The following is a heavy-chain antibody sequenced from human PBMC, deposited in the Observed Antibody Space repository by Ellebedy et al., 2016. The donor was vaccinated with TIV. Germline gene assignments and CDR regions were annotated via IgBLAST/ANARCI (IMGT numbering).Heavy chain of an antibody. CDR1: GYTFPSYA. D-gene: IGHD6-13*01. Sequence: AASVKVSCKASGYTFPSYAMHWVRQAPGQRLEWMGWINAGNGNTKYSQKFQGRVTITRDTSASTAYMELSSLRSEDTAVYYCARDQWTVAAAGTFRPNNLYDYWGQGTLVTVSS. CDR3: ARDQWTVAAAGTFRPNNLYDY. CDR2: INAGNGNT. V-gene: IGHV1-3*01. J-gene: IGHJ4*02.